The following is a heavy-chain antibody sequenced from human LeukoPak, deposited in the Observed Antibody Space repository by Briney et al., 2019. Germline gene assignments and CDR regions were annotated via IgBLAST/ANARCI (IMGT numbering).Heavy chain of an antibody. D-gene: IGHD3-3*01. J-gene: IGHJ5*02. CDR3: ARDGGGFDP. V-gene: IGHV1-18*01. Sequence: GASVKVSCKTSGYTFIEYGLSWVRQAPGQGLEWMGWISAFNGDTNYAQKVQDRVTLTIDTSTSTAYMELRSLRSDDTAVYYCARDGGGFDPWGQGTLVTVSS. CDR2: ISAFNGDT. CDR1: GYTFIEYG.